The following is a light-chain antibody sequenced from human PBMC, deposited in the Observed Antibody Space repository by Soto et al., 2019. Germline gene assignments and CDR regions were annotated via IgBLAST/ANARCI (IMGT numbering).Light chain of an antibody. J-gene: IGLJ2*01. CDR1: SSDVGSYNL. CDR3: CSYARNRDVL. V-gene: IGLV2-23*02. Sequence: QSVLTQPASVSGSPGQSITISCTGTSSDVGSYNLVSWYQQHPGKAPKLMIYEVNKRPSGVSNRLSGSKSGNTASLTISGLQAEDEADYYCCSYARNRDVLFGGGTKLTVL. CDR2: EVN.